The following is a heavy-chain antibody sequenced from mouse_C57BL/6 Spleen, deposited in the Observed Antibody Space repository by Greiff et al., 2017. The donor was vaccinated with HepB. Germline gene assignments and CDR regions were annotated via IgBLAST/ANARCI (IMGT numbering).Heavy chain of an antibody. CDR3: ARPGGAY. CDR2: ISNGGGST. CDR1: GFTFSDYY. Sequence: DVMLVESGGGLVQPGGSLKLSCAASGFTFSDYYMYWVRQTPEKRLEWVAYISNGGGSTYYPDTVKGRFTISRDNAKNTLYLQMSRLKSEDTAMYYCARPGGAYWGQGTLVTVSA. J-gene: IGHJ3*01. V-gene: IGHV5-12*01.